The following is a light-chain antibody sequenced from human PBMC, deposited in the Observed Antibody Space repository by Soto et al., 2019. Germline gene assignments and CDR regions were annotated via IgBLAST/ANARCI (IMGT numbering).Light chain of an antibody. V-gene: IGLV2-23*01. CDR3: CSYAGSDTYV. J-gene: IGLJ1*01. CDR1: SRDVGTYNL. Sequence: QSVVTQPASVSGSPGQSITVSCTGTSRDVGTYNLISWYQQYPGKAPKVMIYEGSKRPSGVSNRFSGSKSGNTASLTISGLQAEDEADYYCCSYAGSDTYVFGNGTKVTVL. CDR2: EGS.